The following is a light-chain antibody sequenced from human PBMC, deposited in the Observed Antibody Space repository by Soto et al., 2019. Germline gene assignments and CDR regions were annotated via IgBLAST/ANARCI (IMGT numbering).Light chain of an antibody. CDR1: QSVSSSY. CDR3: QQYGSSLFT. CDR2: GAS. Sequence: EIVLTQSPGTLSLSPGERATLSCMASQSVSSSYLAWYQQKPGQAPRLLIYGASSRATGIPDRFSGSGSGKDFTLTISRLEPEDFAVYYCQQYGSSLFTFGPGTKVDIK. V-gene: IGKV3-20*01. J-gene: IGKJ3*01.